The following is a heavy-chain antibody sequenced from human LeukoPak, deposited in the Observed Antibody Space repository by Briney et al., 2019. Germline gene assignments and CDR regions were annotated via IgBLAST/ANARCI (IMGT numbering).Heavy chain of an antibody. V-gene: IGHV4-59*11. CDR2: IYYSGST. J-gene: IGHJ2*01. D-gene: IGHD6-13*01. Sequence: SETLSLTCTVSGGSISSHYWSWMRQPPGKGLEWIGYIYYSGSTNYNPSLKSRVTISVDTSKNQFSLKLSSVTAADTAVYYCARDGGYSSSWYAPSWYFDLWGRGTLVTVSS. CDR1: GGSISSHY. CDR3: ARDGGYSSSWYAPSWYFDL.